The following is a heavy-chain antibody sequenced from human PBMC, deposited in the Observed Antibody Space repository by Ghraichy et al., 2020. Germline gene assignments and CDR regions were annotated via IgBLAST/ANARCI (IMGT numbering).Heavy chain of an antibody. CDR1: GFSFGSYA. V-gene: IGHV3-30*18. CDR2: ITYEGNKK. J-gene: IGHJ4*02. Sequence: GGSLRLSCAASGFSFGSYAMKWARQAPGKGMEWIAFITYEGNKKSYADSVKGRFTISRDNSKSIVYLQMDSLRPEDTAMYYCANSASESLFDHWGQGTRSPSPQ. CDR3: ANSASESLFDH.